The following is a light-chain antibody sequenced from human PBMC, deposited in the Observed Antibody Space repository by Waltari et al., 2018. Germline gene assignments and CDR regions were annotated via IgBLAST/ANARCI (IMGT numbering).Light chain of an antibody. CDR2: AAS. CDR3: QHHVRLPAT. J-gene: IGKJ1*01. CDR1: QSISNY. V-gene: IGKV3-20*01. Sequence: EIVLTQSPGTLSVSPGERATLSCRASQSISNYLAWYQQRPGQAPRLLVYAASNRATGIPDRFSVGGSVTDFSLTISRLDPEDFAVYYCQHHVRLPATFGQGTKVEIK.